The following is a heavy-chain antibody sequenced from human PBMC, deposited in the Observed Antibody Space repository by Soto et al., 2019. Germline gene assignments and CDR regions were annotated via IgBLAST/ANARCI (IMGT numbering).Heavy chain of an antibody. Sequence: QVNLVQSGGGLVQPGRSLRLSCEASGFTFRNSGMEWIRQAPGKGLEWVARIWYDGSSQYYADSVKGRFTISRDNSKNTLYMEMNSVRVEDTALYYCARDMDSNYDGMDVWGQGTTVIVSS. V-gene: IGHV3-33*01. CDR2: IWYDGSSQ. D-gene: IGHD4-4*01. CDR3: ARDMDSNYDGMDV. CDR1: GFTFRNSG. J-gene: IGHJ6*02.